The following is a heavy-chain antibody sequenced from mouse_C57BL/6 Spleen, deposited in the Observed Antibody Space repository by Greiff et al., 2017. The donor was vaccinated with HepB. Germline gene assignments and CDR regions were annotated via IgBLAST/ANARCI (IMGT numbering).Heavy chain of an antibody. Sequence: EVQRVESEGGLVQPGSSMKLSCTASGFTFSDYYMAWVRQVPDKGLEWVANINYDGSSTYYLDSLKSRFIISRDNAKNILYLQMSSLTSEDTATYYCAREGHYYGSSYYFDYWGQGTTLTVSS. CDR1: GFTFSDYY. J-gene: IGHJ2*01. CDR3: AREGHYYGSSYYFDY. D-gene: IGHD1-1*01. CDR2: INYDGSST. V-gene: IGHV5-16*01.